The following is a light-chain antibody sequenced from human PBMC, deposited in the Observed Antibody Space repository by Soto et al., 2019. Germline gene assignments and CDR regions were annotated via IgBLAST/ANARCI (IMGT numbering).Light chain of an antibody. CDR2: GAS. CDR1: HSVDSN. CDR3: QQYDKWPLT. V-gene: IGKV3D-15*01. Sequence: EIVMTQSPGTLSVSTGQGATLSCRASHSVDSNLAWYQQKPGQAPRLLIFGASTRPTGIPDRFSGSGSGTEFTLTISSLQSEVFAVYYCQQYDKWPLTFGGGTKVEIK. J-gene: IGKJ4*01.